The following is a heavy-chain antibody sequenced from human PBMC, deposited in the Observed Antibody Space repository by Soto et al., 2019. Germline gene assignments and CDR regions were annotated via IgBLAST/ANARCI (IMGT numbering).Heavy chain of an antibody. V-gene: IGHV1-3*01. Sequence: ASVKVSCKASGYTFTSYAMHWVRQAPGQRLEWMGWINAGNGNTKYSQKFQGRVTITRDTSASTAYMELSSLRSEDTAVYYCARVYCSGGSCYSVRGPGAFDIWGQGTMVTVSS. J-gene: IGHJ3*02. CDR3: ARVYCSGGSCYSVRGPGAFDI. CDR2: INAGNGNT. CDR1: GYTFTSYA. D-gene: IGHD2-15*01.